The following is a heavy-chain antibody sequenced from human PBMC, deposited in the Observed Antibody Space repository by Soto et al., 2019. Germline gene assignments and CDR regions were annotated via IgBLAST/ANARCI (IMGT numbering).Heavy chain of an antibody. V-gene: IGHV4-31*03. CDR2: IYYSGST. CDR1: GGSISSGGYY. J-gene: IGHJ4*02. Sequence: QVQLQESGPGLVKPSQTLSLTCTVSGGSISSGGYYWSWMRQHPGKGLEWIGYIYYSGSTYYNPSLKSRVTISVDTSKNQFSLKLSSVTAADTAVYYCARVGTAVAGGPYFDYWGQGTLVTVSS. CDR3: ARVGTAVAGGPYFDY. D-gene: IGHD6-19*01.